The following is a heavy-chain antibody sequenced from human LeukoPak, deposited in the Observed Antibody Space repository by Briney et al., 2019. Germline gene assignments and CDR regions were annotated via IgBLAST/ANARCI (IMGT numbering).Heavy chain of an antibody. Sequence: SETLSLTCTVSGGSISSSSYYWGWIRQPPGKGLEWIGSIYYSGSTYYNPSLKSRVTISVDTSKNQFSLKLSSVTAADTAVYYCARDPRQIAAAVVTPVFDPWAREPWSPSPQ. CDR3: ARDPRQIAAAVVTPVFDP. CDR2: IYYSGST. J-gene: IGHJ5*02. D-gene: IGHD6-13*01. CDR1: GGSISSSSYY. V-gene: IGHV4-39*07.